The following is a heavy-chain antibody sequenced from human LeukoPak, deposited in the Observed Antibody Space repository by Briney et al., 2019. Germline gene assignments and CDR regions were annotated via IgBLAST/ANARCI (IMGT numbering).Heavy chain of an antibody. D-gene: IGHD3-22*01. J-gene: IGHJ4*02. CDR1: GGSFSGYY. CDR3: ARGGYYYDSSGYYYVWHYFDY. V-gene: IGHV4-34*01. Sequence: SETLSLTCAVYGGSFSGYYWSWIRQPPGKGLEWIGEINHSGSTNYNPSLKSRVTISVATSKNQFSLKLSSVTAADTAVYYCARGGYYYDSSGYYYVWHYFDYWGQGTLVTVSS. CDR2: INHSGST.